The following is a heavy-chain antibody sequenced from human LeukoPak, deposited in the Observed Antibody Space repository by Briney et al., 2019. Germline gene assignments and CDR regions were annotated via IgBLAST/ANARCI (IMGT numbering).Heavy chain of an antibody. D-gene: IGHD3-22*01. J-gene: IGHJ3*02. CDR3: ARDAPGYYDSSGYYPDAFDI. V-gene: IGHV3-23*01. Sequence: GGSLRLSCAASGFTFSSYAMSWVRQAPGKGLEWVSAISGSGGSTYYADSVKGRFTISRDNSKNTLYLQMNSLRAEDTAVYYCARDAPGYYDSSGYYPDAFDIWGQGTMVTVSS. CDR2: ISGSGGST. CDR1: GFTFSSYA.